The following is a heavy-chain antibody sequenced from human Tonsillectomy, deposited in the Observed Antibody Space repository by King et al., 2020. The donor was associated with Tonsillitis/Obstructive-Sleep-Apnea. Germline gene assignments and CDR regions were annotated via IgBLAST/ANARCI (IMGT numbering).Heavy chain of an antibody. V-gene: IGHV5-51*01. J-gene: IGHJ4*02. CDR1: GYSFSTYW. Sequence: VQLVESGAEVKEPGESLKISCKGSGYSFSTYWIGWVRQLPGKGLEWMGIINPGDSDTRYSPSFHGQVTISAAKSISPAYLQWSSLKASDTAMYYCARSGYCSSSSCYREWSDYWGQGTLVTVSS. CDR3: ARSGYCSSSSCYREWSDY. D-gene: IGHD2-2*01. CDR2: INPGDSDT.